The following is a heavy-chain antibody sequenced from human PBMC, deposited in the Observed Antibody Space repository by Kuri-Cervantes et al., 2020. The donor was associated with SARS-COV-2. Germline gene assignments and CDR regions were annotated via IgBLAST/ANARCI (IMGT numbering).Heavy chain of an antibody. Sequence: GALRLSCTASGFIFSDYYMTWIRQAPGKGLEWVSNIGPSGTTKYYADSVKGRFTISRDNAKNSLYLQMNSLRAEDTAVYYCARDQGGSYWWDAFDIWGQGTMVTDSS. CDR1: GFIFSDYY. D-gene: IGHD1-26*01. CDR3: ARDQGGSYWWDAFDI. CDR2: IGPSGTTK. V-gene: IGHV3-11*04. J-gene: IGHJ3*02.